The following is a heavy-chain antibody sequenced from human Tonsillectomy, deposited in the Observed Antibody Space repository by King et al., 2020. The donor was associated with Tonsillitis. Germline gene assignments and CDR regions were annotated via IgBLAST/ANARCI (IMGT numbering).Heavy chain of an antibody. CDR1: EATFNNYG. CDR2: INPLYGTA. V-gene: IGHV1-69*06. Sequence: QLVQSGAGVKKPGSSVKVSCKASEATFNNYGISWVRQAPGEGLEWMGWINPLYGTATYAQKFQGRVTITADRSTSTAYMELSSLRSEDTAVYYCARELNYWFDPWGQGTLVTVSS. CDR3: ARELNYWFDP. J-gene: IGHJ5*02. D-gene: IGHD3-10*01.